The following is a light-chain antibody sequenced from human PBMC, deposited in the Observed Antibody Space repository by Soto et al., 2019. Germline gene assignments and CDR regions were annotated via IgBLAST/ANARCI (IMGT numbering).Light chain of an antibody. Sequence: DIVMTQSPLSLSVTPGEPASISCRSSQSLLHTSGDNYFDWYLQRPGQSPQLLIYLGSKRSSGVSDRFSGSGSGTRLTLRNSREEADDVVFYYCRQAQQIRRTFGQWTMVDIK. CDR2: LGS. J-gene: IGKJ1*01. V-gene: IGKV2-28*01. CDR3: RQAQQIRRT. CDR1: QSLLHTSGDNY.